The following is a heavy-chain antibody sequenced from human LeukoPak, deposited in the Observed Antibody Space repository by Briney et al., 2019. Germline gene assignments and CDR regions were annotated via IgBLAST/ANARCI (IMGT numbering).Heavy chain of an antibody. CDR1: GDSFTNYD. CDR2: MNLISGNI. D-gene: IGHD3-3*01. J-gene: IGHJ4*02. CDR3: VRTAGIFWSGAYYFDS. V-gene: IGHV1-8*01. Sequence: ASVKVSCKASGDSFTNYDINWVRQATGQGLEWMGWMNLISGNIGYAQKFQGRLTMIRNTSINTSYMELRSLTSDDTAVYYCVRTAGIFWSGAYYFDSWGQGTLVTVSS.